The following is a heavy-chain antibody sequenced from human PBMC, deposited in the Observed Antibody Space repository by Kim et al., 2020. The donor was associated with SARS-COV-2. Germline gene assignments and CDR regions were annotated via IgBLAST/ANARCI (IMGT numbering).Heavy chain of an antibody. J-gene: IGHJ6*02. CDR3: AREGSTMVRGAYYYYYGMDV. D-gene: IGHD3-10*01. V-gene: IGHV3-30*07. Sequence: RITISRDNSKNTLYLQMNSLRAEDTAVYYCAREGSTMVRGAYYYYYGMDVWGQGTTVTVSS.